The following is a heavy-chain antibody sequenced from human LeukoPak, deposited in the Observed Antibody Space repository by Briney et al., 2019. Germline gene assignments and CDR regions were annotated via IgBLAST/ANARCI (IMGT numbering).Heavy chain of an antibody. D-gene: IGHD3-3*01. CDR2: ISSSSSTI. J-gene: IGHJ4*02. CDR3: ARDPEYYDFWSGYSTHFDY. CDR1: GFTFSSYS. V-gene: IGHV3-48*01. Sequence: GGSLRLSCAASGFTFSSYSMNRVRQAPGKGLEWVSYISSSSSTIYYADSVKGRFTISRDNAKNSLYLQMNSLRAEDTAVYYCARDPEYYDFWSGYSTHFDYWGQGTLVTVSS.